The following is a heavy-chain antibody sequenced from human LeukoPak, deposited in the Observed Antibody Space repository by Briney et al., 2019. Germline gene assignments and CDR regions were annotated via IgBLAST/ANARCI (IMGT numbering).Heavy chain of an antibody. J-gene: IGHJ4*02. V-gene: IGHV1-2*02. D-gene: IGHD1-1*01. Sequence: ASVKVSCKASGYTFTGYYMHWVRQAPGQGLEWMGWINPNIGSTNYAQKFQGRVTMTRDTSISTAYMELSSLRSDDTAVYYCARQRVSYNWRYDYWGQGTLVTVSS. CDR1: GYTFTGYY. CDR3: ARQRVSYNWRYDY. CDR2: INPNIGST.